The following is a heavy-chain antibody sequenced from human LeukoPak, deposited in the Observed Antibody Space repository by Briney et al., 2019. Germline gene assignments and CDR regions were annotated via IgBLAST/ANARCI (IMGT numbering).Heavy chain of an antibody. CDR1: GYTFTAYY. CDR2: INPNSGGT. D-gene: IGHD5-12*01. CDR3: AWVDSGHDFGPS. V-gene: IGHV1-2*05. Sequence: ASVKVSCKASGYTFTAYYMHWVRQAPGQGIEWMGRINPNSGGTHYAQKFQGRVSMNKDTSVSPAIMEVGRLRDDCTHGCYCAWVDSGHDFGPSWGQGTTVTVSS. J-gene: IGHJ3*01.